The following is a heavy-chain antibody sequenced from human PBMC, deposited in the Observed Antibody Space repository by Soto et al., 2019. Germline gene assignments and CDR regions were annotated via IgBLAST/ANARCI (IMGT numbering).Heavy chain of an antibody. CDR3: ARAGLAYYFDY. V-gene: IGHV4-31*03. Sequence: SETLSLTCTVSGGSISSGGYYWSWIRQHPGKGLEWIGYIYYSGSTYYNPSLKSRVTISVDTSKNQFSLKLSSVTAADTAVYYCARAGLAYYFDYWGQGTLVTVS. CDR1: GGSISSGGYY. J-gene: IGHJ4*02. CDR2: IYYSGST.